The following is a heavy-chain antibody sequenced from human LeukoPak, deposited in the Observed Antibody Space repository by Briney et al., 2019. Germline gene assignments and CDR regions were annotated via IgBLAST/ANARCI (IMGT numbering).Heavy chain of an antibody. V-gene: IGHV4-39*01. CDR1: GASISSGSYF. D-gene: IGHD2-8*02. CDR3: AVAGARYSDTGGLYAFDF. CDR2: IYYSGGP. Sequence: SETLSLTCTVSGASISSGSYFWGWIRQPPGKGLEWIGPIYYSGGPYYNPSLKSRVTISVDASKNQFSLRLNSVTAADTAVYYCAVAGARYSDTGGLYAFDFWGRGTMVTVSS. J-gene: IGHJ3*01.